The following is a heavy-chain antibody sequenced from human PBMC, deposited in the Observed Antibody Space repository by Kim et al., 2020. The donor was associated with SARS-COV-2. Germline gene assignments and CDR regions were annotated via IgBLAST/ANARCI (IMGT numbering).Heavy chain of an antibody. Sequence: SETLSLTCTVSGGSISSYYWSWIRQPPGKGLEWIGYIYYSGSTNYNPSLKSRVTTSVDTSKNQFSLKLSSVTAADTAVYYCARDIPPYSSGWYGNYYGMDVWGQGTTVTVSS. CDR2: IYYSGST. CDR3: ARDIPPYSSGWYGNYYGMDV. D-gene: IGHD6-19*01. J-gene: IGHJ6*02. CDR1: GGSISSYY. V-gene: IGHV4-59*13.